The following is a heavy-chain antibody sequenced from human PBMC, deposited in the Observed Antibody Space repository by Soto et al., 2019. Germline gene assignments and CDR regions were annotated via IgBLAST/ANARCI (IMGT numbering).Heavy chain of an antibody. V-gene: IGHV3-23*01. CDR3: AKDLLPGGGLYSNHFAMGV. Sequence: EVQLLESGGDWVEPGGSLRLSCAASGFTFSTHAMSWVRQAPGKGLEWVSTICGDGECTYYADSVKGRFTISRDNSKNTLYLQMNSLRAEDTAVFFCAKDLLPGGGLYSNHFAMGVWGQGTTVTVSS. D-gene: IGHD6-19*01. J-gene: IGHJ6*02. CDR1: GFTFSTHA. CDR2: ICGDGECT.